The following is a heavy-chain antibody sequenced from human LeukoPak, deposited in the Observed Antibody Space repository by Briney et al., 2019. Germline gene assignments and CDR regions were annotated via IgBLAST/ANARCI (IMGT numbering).Heavy chain of an antibody. V-gene: IGHV5-51*01. Sequence: GESLRISFKASGYGFSNYWIGWVRQLPGKGPEWVGFIYPADSSTRYSRSFQGQVTISADKSIGTAYLQCGSLQASDTALYYLSRRDCHTTEFDHWGQGTLVTVSS. J-gene: IGHJ5*02. CDR1: GYGFSNYW. CDR2: IYPADSST. CDR3: SRRDCHTTEFDH. D-gene: IGHD2/OR15-2a*01.